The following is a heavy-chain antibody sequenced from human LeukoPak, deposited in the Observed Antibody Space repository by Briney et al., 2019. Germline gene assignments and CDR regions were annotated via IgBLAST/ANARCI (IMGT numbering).Heavy chain of an antibody. D-gene: IGHD6-19*01. Sequence: GGSLRLSCAASGFTFSSYSMHWVRQAPDKGREWVAVISYDGSNKYYADSVKGRFTISRDNSKKTLYLQMNSLKPEDKGAYFCARDLTYSGGWGNWFDPWGQGTLVTVSS. CDR2: ISYDGSNK. J-gene: IGHJ5*02. CDR1: GFTFSSYS. CDR3: ARDLTYSGGWGNWFDP. V-gene: IGHV3-30*04.